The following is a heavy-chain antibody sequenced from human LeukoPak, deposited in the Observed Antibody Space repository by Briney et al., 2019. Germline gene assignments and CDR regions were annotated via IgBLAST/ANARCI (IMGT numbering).Heavy chain of an antibody. CDR1: GNYW. CDR2: IKQDGSEK. V-gene: IGHV3-7*01. Sequence: GGSLRLSCAASGNYWMHWVRQAPGKGLEWVANIKQDGSEKYYVDSVKGRFTISRDNAKNSLYLQMNSLRAEDTAVYYCAREIDYWGQGTLVTVSS. J-gene: IGHJ4*02. CDR3: AREIDY.